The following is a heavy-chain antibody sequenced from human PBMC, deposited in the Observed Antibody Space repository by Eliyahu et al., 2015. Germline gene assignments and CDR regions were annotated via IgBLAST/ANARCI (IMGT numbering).Heavy chain of an antibody. Sequence: SSVKVSCKASGGTFSSYAISWVRQAPGQGLEWMGGIIPIFGTANYAQKFQGRVTITADESTSTAYMELSSLRSEDTAVYYCASRSSTTSPYYYGMDVWGQGTTVTVSS. J-gene: IGHJ6*02. CDR2: IIPIFGTA. CDR1: GGTFSSYA. V-gene: IGHV1-69*01. CDR3: ASRSSTTSPYYYGMDV. D-gene: IGHD6-13*01.